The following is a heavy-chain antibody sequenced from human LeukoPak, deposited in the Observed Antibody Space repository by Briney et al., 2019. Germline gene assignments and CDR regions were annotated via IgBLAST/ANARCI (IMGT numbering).Heavy chain of an antibody. CDR3: ARVGEGYDFWSGYYLPYYYYGMDV. V-gene: IGHV3-21*01. CDR1: GFTFSSYS. J-gene: IGHJ6*02. CDR2: ISSSSSYI. D-gene: IGHD3-3*01. Sequence: GGSLRLSCAASGFTFSSYSMNWVRQAPGKGLEWVSSISSSSSYIHYADSVKGRFTISRDNAKNSLYLQMNSLRAEDTAVYYCARVGEGYDFWSGYYLPYYYYGMDVWGQGTTVTVSS.